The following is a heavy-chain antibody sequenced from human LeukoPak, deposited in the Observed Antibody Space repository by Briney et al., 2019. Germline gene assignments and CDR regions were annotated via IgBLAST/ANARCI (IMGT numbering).Heavy chain of an antibody. V-gene: IGHV1-69*13. J-gene: IGHJ4*02. CDR2: VIPIFGTA. D-gene: IGHD4-23*01. CDR1: GGTFSSYA. Sequence: GASVKVSCKASGGTFSSYAISWVRQAPGQGLEWMGGVIPIFGTANYAQKFQGRVTITADESTSTAYMELSSLRSEDTAVYYCASDYGGNSDYWGQGTLVTVSS. CDR3: ASDYGGNSDY.